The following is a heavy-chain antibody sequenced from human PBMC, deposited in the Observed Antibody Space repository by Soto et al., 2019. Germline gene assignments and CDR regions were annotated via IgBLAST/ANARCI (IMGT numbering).Heavy chain of an antibody. J-gene: IGHJ4*02. CDR3: ARGSGSYPIDY. CDR1: GGSISSSSYY. CDR2: LYYSGST. D-gene: IGHD3-10*01. Sequence: QLQLQESGPGLVKPSETLSLTCTVSGGSISSSSYYWGWIRQPPGKGLEWIGSLYYSGSTYYNPSLKSRVTISVDTCKNQFSLKLSSVTAADTAVYYCARGSGSYPIDYWGQGTLVTVSS. V-gene: IGHV4-39*01.